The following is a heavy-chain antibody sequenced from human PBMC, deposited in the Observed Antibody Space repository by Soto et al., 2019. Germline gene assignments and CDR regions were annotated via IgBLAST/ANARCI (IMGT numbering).Heavy chain of an antibody. J-gene: IGHJ4*02. D-gene: IGHD1-26*01. CDR3: ARGWETVGATTPFAY. V-gene: IGHV1-69*06. CDR2: IIPMFGTP. CDR1: GGTFSNYA. Sequence: QVQLVQSGAEVKKPGSSVKVSCKASGGTFSNYAISWVRQAPGQGLEWMGGIIPMFGTPNYAQRFQGRVKITADKSTSTASMEVRNLKSDDTAVDYCARGWETVGATTPFAYWGQGTLVTVSS.